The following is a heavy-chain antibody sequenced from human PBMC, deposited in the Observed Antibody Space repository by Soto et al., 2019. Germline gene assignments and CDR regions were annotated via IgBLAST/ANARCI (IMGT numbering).Heavy chain of an antibody. D-gene: IGHD3-22*01. Sequence: GGSLRLSCAASGFTFSSYAMHWVRQAPGKGLEWVAVISYDGSNKYYADSVKGRFTISRDNSKNTLYLQMNSLRAEDTAVYYCARVPSGYYLNWFDPWGQGTLVTVSS. CDR1: GFTFSSYA. CDR2: ISYDGSNK. CDR3: ARVPSGYYLNWFDP. V-gene: IGHV3-30-3*01. J-gene: IGHJ5*02.